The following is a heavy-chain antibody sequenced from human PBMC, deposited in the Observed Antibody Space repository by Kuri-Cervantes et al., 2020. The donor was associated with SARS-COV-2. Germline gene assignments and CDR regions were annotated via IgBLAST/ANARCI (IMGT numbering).Heavy chain of an antibody. D-gene: IGHD6-6*01. CDR1: GFTFSSYS. CDR3: ARSGIAARYDAFDI. CDR2: ISSSSSYI. Sequence: GESLKISCAASGFTFSSYSMNWVRQAPGKGLEWVSSISSSSSYIYYADSVKGRFTISRDNAKNSLYLQMNSLRAEDTAVYYCARSGIAARYDAFDIWGQGTMVT. J-gene: IGHJ3*02. V-gene: IGHV3-21*01.